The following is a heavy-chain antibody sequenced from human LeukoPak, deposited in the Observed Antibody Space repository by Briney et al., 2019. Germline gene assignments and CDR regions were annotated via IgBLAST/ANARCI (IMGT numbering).Heavy chain of an antibody. D-gene: IGHD3-10*01. CDR2: ISWNSGSI. Sequence: GGSLRLSCAASGFTFDDYAMHWVRQAPGKGLEWVSGISWNSGSIGYADSVKGRFTISRDSANNTLYLHMNNLRVDDTAVYYCARGEYYYGSGTVGVDDYWGQGTLVTVSS. V-gene: IGHV3-9*01. J-gene: IGHJ4*02. CDR1: GFTFDDYA. CDR3: ARGEYYYGSGTVGVDDY.